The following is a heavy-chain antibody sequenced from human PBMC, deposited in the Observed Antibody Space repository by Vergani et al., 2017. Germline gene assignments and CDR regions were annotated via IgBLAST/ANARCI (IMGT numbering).Heavy chain of an antibody. D-gene: IGHD3-10*01. CDR1: GFTFSSYA. Sequence: EVQLVESGGGLVQPGGSLRLSCSASGFTFSSYAMHWVRQAPGKGLEWVSAISGSGGSTYYADSVKGRFTISRDNSKNTLYLQMNSLRAEDTAVYYCAKAYYYGSGSSDYWGQGTLVTVSS. V-gene: IGHV3-23*04. J-gene: IGHJ4*02. CDR3: AKAYYYGSGSSDY. CDR2: ISGSGGST.